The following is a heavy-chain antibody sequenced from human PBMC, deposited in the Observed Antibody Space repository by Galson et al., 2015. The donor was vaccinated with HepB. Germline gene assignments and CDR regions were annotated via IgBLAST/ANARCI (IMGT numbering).Heavy chain of an antibody. Sequence: KVSCKASGYTFTSYAMHWVRQAPGQRLEWMGWINAGNGNTKYSQKFQGRVTITRDTSASTAYMELSSLRSEDTAVYYCARDQGPLIHSRKPGIAVAGADYWGQGTLVTVSS. CDR2: INAGNGNT. CDR1: GYTFTSYA. V-gene: IGHV1-3*01. D-gene: IGHD6-19*01. J-gene: IGHJ4*02. CDR3: ARDQGPLIHSRKPGIAVAGADY.